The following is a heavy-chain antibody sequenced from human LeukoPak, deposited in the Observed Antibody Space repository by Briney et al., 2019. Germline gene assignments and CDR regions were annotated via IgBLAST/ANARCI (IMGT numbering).Heavy chain of an antibody. J-gene: IGHJ4*02. D-gene: IGHD2-2*01. V-gene: IGHV3-74*01. CDR2: GNSDGSWT. CDR3: VSFYETN. CDR1: GHYW. Sequence: GGSLRLSCAASGHYWMHWVRQAPGKGLVWVSHGNSDGSWTSHADSVKGRFTISKDNAKNTVYMQMNNLRTEDTAVYYCVSFYETNWGRGTLVTVSS.